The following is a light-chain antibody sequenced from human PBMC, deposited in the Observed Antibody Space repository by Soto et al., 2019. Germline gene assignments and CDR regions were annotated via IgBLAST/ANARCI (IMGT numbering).Light chain of an antibody. J-gene: IGKJ1*01. CDR3: QQYNSYWT. CDR2: DAS. CDR1: QSISSY. V-gene: IGKV1-5*01. Sequence: DIQITQSPSSLSASAVDRVTITCRASQSISSYLNWYQQKPGKAPKLLIYDASSLESGVPSRFSGSGSGTEFTLTISSLQPDDFATYYCQQYNSYWTCGQGTKGDI.